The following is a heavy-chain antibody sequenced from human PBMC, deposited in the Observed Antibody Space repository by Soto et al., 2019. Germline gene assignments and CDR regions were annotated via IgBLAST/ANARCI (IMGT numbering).Heavy chain of an antibody. V-gene: IGHV1-69*01. J-gene: IGHJ4*02. CDR2: IIPIFGTA. CDR1: GGTFSSYA. CDR3: ALSYGSGSYYIGLYYFDY. Sequence: QVQLVQSGAEVKKPGSSVKVSCKASGGTFSSYAISWVRQAPGQVLEWMGGIIPIFGTANYARKFQGRVTITADESTSTAYMELSSLRSEDTAVYYCALSYGSGSYYIGLYYFDYWGQGTLVTVSS. D-gene: IGHD3-10*01.